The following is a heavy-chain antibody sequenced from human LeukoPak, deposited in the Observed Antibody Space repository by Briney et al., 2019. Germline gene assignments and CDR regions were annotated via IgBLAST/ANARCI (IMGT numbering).Heavy chain of an antibody. J-gene: IGHJ4*02. CDR1: GSSISSSSYY. Sequence: SETLSLTCTVSGSSISSSSYYWGWIRQPPGKGLEWIGSIYYSGSTYYNPSLKSRVTISVDTSKNQFSLKLSSVTAADTAVYYCARFPYGDYGFDYWGQGTLVTVSS. CDR3: ARFPYGDYGFDY. CDR2: IYYSGST. D-gene: IGHD4-17*01. V-gene: IGHV4-39*01.